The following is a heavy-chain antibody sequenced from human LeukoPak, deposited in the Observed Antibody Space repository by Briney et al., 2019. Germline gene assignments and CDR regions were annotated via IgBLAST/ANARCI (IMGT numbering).Heavy chain of an antibody. V-gene: IGHV4-38-2*02. CDR2: IYHSGST. D-gene: IGHD3-22*01. Sequence: PSETLSLTCAVSGYSISSGYYWGWIRQPPGKGLEWIGSIYHSGSTYYNPSLKSRVTISVDTSKNQFSLKLSSVTAADTAVYYCARDSYYYDGSGYSRGYFDYWGQGTLVTVSS. CDR1: GYSISSGYY. J-gene: IGHJ4*02. CDR3: ARDSYYYDGSGYSRGYFDY.